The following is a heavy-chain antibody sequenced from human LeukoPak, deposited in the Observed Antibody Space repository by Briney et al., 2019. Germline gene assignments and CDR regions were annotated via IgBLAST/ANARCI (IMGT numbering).Heavy chain of an antibody. CDR1: GYTFYDYG. J-gene: IGHJ4*02. CDR3: ARDSRGTGSTSDFDF. V-gene: IGHV1-18*04. CDR2: IGADTGNT. D-gene: IGHD1-7*01. Sequence: ASVKVSCKTSGYTFYDYGISWVRQAPGQGLEWMGWIGADTGNTNFAQKLQDRVTMTTDTSTSTAYMELRSLTSDDTAVYYCARDSRGTGSTSDFDFWGQGTLVTVSS.